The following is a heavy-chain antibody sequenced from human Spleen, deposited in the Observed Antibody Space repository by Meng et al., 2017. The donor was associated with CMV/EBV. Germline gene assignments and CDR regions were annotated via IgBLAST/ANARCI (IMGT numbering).Heavy chain of an antibody. D-gene: IGHD5-24*01. V-gene: IGHV4-38-2*02. Sequence: SETLSLTCTVSGYFISSGYYWGWIWQPPGKGLEWIGSIYHSGSTYYNPSLKSRVTISADTSKNQFSLKLTSVTAADTAVYYCARGHGRDFDYWGQGTLVTVSS. J-gene: IGHJ4*02. CDR3: ARGHGRDFDY. CDR1: GYFISSGYY. CDR2: IYHSGST.